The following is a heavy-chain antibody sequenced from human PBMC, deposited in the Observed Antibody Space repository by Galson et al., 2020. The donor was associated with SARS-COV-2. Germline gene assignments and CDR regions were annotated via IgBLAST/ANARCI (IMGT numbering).Heavy chain of an antibody. D-gene: IGHD6-25*01. CDR3: ARGRGYANNWFDP. CDR2: VYWSGGT. CDR1: GASINSGTFY. Sequence: ASETLSLTCTVSGASINSGTFYWSWIRQLPGTGLEWIGYVYWSGGTYYNTSLKSRVTVSLDTSNNQFSLHLASVTAADTAVYYCARGRGYANNWFDPWGQGIQVTVSS. J-gene: IGHJ5*02. V-gene: IGHV4-30-4*08.